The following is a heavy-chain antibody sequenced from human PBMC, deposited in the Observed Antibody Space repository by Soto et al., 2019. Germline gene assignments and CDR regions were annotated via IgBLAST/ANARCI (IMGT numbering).Heavy chain of an antibody. J-gene: IGHJ4*01. CDR1: GFTFARYS. CDR3: ARESEDLTSNFDC. Sequence: PEGSLILSCAPSGFTFARYSMNWAPQAPGKGLEWVSSIISTTNYIYYGDSMKGRFTISRDNAKNSLYLEMNSLRAEDTAVYYCARESEDLTSNFDCWGRGTLVTVSS. CDR2: IISTTNYI. V-gene: IGHV3-21*06.